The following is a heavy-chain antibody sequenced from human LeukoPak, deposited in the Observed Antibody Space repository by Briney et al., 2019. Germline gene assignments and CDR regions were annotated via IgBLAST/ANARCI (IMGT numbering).Heavy chain of an antibody. J-gene: IGHJ4*02. CDR3: ARVGDYNWNQHADY. CDR2: IGISGSTK. CDR1: GFTFSSFE. D-gene: IGHD1-20*01. V-gene: IGHV3-48*03. Sequence: GGSLRLSCAASGFTFSSFEMNWVRQAPGKGLEWVSYIGISGSTKYYADSVKGRFTISRDNAKNSVYLQMESLRAEDTAVYYCARVGDYNWNQHADYWGQGTLVTVSS.